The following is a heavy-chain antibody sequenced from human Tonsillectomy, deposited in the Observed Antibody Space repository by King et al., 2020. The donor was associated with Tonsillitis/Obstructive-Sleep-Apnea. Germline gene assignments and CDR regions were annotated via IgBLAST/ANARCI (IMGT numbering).Heavy chain of an antibody. CDR1: GGSISGYY. CDR2: IYYNGNT. V-gene: IGHV4-59*01. D-gene: IGHD6-19*01. J-gene: IGHJ4*02. Sequence: QLQESGPGLVKASETLSLTCTVSGGSISGYYWSWIRQPPGKGLEWIGYIYYNGNTNYNPSLKSRVTMSLDTSKRHFSLKLSSVTAADTAVYYCTRDSSAWTFDYWGQGALVTVSS. CDR3: TRDSSAWTFDY.